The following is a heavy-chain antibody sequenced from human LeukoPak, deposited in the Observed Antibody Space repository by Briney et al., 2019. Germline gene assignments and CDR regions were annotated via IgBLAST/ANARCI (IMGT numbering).Heavy chain of an antibody. CDR1: GFTFSSYG. D-gene: IGHD6-13*01. CDR3: ARGRGAAAAGNYYFDS. CDR2: IWDDGTNK. V-gene: IGHV3-33*01. J-gene: IGHJ4*02. Sequence: PGRSLRLSCAASGFTFSSYGMHWVRQAPGKGLEWVAIIWDDGTNKFYADSVKGRFTISRDNSQNTLYLQMNSLRAEDTAVYYCARGRGAAAAGNYYFDSWGQGTLVTVSS.